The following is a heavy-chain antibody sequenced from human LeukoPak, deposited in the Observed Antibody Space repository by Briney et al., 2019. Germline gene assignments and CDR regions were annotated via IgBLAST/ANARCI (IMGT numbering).Heavy chain of an antibody. CDR2: ISGSGGST. CDR1: GFTFSSYA. J-gene: IGHJ6*03. V-gene: IGHV3-23*01. CDR3: AKEASGTMVRGVIITYYYYYMDV. D-gene: IGHD3-10*01. Sequence: GGSLRLSCAASGFTFSSYAMSWVRQAPGKGLEWVSVISGSGGSTYYADSVKGRFTISRDNSKNTLYLQMNSLRAEDTAVYYCAKEASGTMVRGVIITYYYYYMDVWGKGTTVTVSS.